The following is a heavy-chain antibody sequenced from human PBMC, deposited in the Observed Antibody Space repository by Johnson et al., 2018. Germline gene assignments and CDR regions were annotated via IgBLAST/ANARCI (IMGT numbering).Heavy chain of an antibody. CDR2: IWYDGSNK. Sequence: QVQLVESGGGVVQXGRSXRLXCAASGFTFSRYGMHWVRQAPGKGLEWVAVIWYDGSNKYYADSVKGRFTISKDNSKNTLYLQMNSLRAEDTAVYYCTRDRGRWFDPWGQGTLVTVSS. J-gene: IGHJ5*02. CDR3: TRDRGRWFDP. CDR1: GFTFSRYG. V-gene: IGHV3-33*01. D-gene: IGHD3-10*01.